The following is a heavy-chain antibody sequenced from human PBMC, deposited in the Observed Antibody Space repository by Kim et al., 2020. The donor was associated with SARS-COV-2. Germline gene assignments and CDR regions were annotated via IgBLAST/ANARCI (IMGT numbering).Heavy chain of an antibody. CDR2: ISGDSVSI. CDR1: GFTFSVYY. V-gene: IGHV3-11*04. CDR3: VKDRETSSSFFDY. Sequence: GGSLRLSCTASGFTFSVYYMSWIRQTPGKGLEWLSYISGDSVSIYYSDSARGRFTISRDNTKNSLYLQMNDLRAEDTGLYYCVKDRETSSSFFDYWGQG. D-gene: IGHD6-6*01. J-gene: IGHJ4*02.